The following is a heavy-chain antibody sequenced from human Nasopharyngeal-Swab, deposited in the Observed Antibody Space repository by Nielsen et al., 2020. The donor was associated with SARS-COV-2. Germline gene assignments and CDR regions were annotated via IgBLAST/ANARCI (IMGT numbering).Heavy chain of an antibody. D-gene: IGHD1-26*01. J-gene: IGHJ4*02. V-gene: IGHV3-23*01. CDR1: GFTFSSYA. CDR2: ISGSGGST. CDR3: AKDRVGAQYYFDY. Sequence: LSLTGAASGFTFSSYAMSWVRQAPGKGLEWVSAISGSGGSTYYADSVKGRFTISRDNSKNTLYLQMNSLRAEDTAVYYCAKDRVGAQYYFDYWGQGTLVTVSS.